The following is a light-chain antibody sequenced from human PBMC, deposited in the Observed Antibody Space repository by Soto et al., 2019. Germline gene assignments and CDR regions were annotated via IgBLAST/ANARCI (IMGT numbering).Light chain of an antibody. J-gene: IGKJ5*01. Sequence: ISEFADSLAESLGERATINCKSSQTVLSNSNSKNFLAWFQQQPGQPPKLLISWASIRESGVPDRFSGSGSGTDFTLTISSLQQAEVATYYCRRTYDALPITFGQGTRLDI. CDR1: QTVLSNSNSKNF. CDR3: RRTYDALPIT. V-gene: IGKV4-1*01. CDR2: WAS.